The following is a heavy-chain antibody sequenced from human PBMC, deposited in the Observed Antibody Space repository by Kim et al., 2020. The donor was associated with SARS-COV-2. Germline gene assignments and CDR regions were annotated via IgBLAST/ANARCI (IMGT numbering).Heavy chain of an antibody. Sequence: GGSLRLSCAASGFTFSSYGMHWVRQAPGKGLEWVAVIWYDGSNKYYADSVKGRFTISRDNSKNTLYLQMNSLRAEDTAVYYCARYYGYSSSSTAFDIWGQGTMVTVSS. V-gene: IGHV3-33*01. CDR3: ARYYGYSSSSTAFDI. D-gene: IGHD6-13*01. J-gene: IGHJ3*02. CDR1: GFTFSSYG. CDR2: IWYDGSNK.